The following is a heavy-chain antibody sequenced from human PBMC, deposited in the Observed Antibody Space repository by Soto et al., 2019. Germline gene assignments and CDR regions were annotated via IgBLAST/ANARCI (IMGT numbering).Heavy chain of an antibody. Sequence: EVQLVESGGGLVQPGGSLRLSCAASGFTVSSSYMSWVRQAPGKGLEWVSVIYTGDTTYYADSVKGRFTISRHNSEKIVFLEMNSLRGEDTAVYYCTRDPVSIAGYGMDVWGQGTTGTVSS. V-gene: IGHV3-53*04. CDR2: IYTGDTT. J-gene: IGHJ6*02. D-gene: IGHD4-17*01. CDR3: TRDPVSIAGYGMDV. CDR1: GFTVSSSY.